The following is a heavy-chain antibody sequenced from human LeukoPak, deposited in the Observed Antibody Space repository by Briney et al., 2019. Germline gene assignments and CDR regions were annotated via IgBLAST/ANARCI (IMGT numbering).Heavy chain of an antibody. J-gene: IGHJ3*02. D-gene: IGHD1-26*01. CDR3: ARDEGAKIAFHI. CDR1: GGSISSSSYY. V-gene: IGHV4-39*07. Sequence: SETLSLTCTVSGGSISSSSYYWSWIRQPPGKGLEWIGSIYYSGSTYYNPSLKSRVTISVDTSKNQFSLKLSSVTAADTAVYYCARDEGAKIAFHIWGQGTMVTVSS. CDR2: IYYSGST.